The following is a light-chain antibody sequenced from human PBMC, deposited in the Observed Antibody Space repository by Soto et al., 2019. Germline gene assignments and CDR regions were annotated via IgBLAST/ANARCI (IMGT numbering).Light chain of an antibody. CDR2: GAS. CDR3: QQRSNWPLT. Sequence: EIVMTQSPATLSVSPGERATLSCRASQSVSSDLAWYQQKPGQAPRLLIYGASDRATGIPARFSGSGSGTDFTLTISSLEPEDFAVYYCQQRSNWPLTFXGGTKVDIK. J-gene: IGKJ4*01. V-gene: IGKV3-11*01. CDR1: QSVSSD.